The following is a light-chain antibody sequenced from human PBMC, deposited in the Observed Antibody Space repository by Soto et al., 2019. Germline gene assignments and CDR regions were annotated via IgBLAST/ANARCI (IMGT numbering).Light chain of an antibody. CDR1: QSISSY. CDR3: QQSYSTPRT. V-gene: IGKV1-39*01. J-gene: IGKJ1*01. CDR2: AAS. Sequence: DIQMTQSPSSLSASVGDRVTITCRASQSISSYLNWYQQKPGKAPKLLIYAASSLQSGVPSRLSGSGSGTDFTLTSSSLQPEDFATYYCQQSYSTPRTFGQGTKVEIK.